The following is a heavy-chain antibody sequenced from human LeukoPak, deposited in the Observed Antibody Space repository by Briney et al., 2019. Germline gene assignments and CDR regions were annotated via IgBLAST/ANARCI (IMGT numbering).Heavy chain of an antibody. V-gene: IGHV3-21*01. D-gene: IGHD5-18*01. J-gene: IGHJ4*02. CDR2: ISSRSTYI. CDR3: AREPTAMIL. CDR1: GFTFSSYS. Sequence: GGSLRLSCAASGFTFSSYSMNWVRQTPGKGLGWVSSISSRSTYIYYADSVKGRFTISRDNAKNSLYLQMNSLRAEDTAVYYCAREPTAMILWGQGTLVTVSS.